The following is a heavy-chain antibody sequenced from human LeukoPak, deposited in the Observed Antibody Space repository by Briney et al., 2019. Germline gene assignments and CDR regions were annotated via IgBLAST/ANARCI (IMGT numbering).Heavy chain of an antibody. Sequence: SGTLSLTCGVSGGSIITTNWWSWVRQPPGKGLEWIGEVHLNGATNYNPSLESRVSMSIDKSKNQLSLKLSSVTAADTATYYCTRESGAFAPFGFSGQGNLVTVSS. J-gene: IGHJ4*02. CDR2: VHLNGAT. D-gene: IGHD1-26*01. CDR3: TRESGAFAPFGF. V-gene: IGHV4-4*02. CDR1: GGSIITTNW.